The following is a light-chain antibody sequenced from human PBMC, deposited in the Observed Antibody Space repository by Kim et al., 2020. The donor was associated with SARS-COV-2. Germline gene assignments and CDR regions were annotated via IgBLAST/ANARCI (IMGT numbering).Light chain of an antibody. J-gene: IGLJ2*01. Sequence: GKRATHAGTRSRVSIAFSYVKWYHQRPGSSPTTGILENTQRPTRVPARFSGSIDSSTNSASLTISGMETEDEADYYCQPYDATYQVFGGGTQLTV. CDR1: RVSIAFSY. CDR2: ENT. CDR3: QPYDATYQV. V-gene: IGLV6-57*01.